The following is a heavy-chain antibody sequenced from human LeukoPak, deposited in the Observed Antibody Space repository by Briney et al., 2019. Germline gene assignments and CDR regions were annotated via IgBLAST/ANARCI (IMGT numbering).Heavy chain of an antibody. J-gene: IGHJ4*02. CDR3: AREFSGATVAARVFDS. CDR2: IHTSGIT. Sequence: PSETLSLTCTVSGGSIISYYWTYIRQPAGKGLDWLGRIHTSGITNYNPSLKSRVTMSLDTSKNQFSLNLSSVTAADTAIYYCAREFSGATVAARVFDSWGQGTLVTVSS. V-gene: IGHV4-4*07. CDR1: GGSIISYY. D-gene: IGHD6-6*01.